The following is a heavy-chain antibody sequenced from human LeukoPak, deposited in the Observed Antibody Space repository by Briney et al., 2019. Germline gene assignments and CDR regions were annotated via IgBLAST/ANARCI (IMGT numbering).Heavy chain of an antibody. Sequence: KTSETLSLTCTVSGGSITSSSSYWGWVRQPPGKGPEWIVSIYYSGLTYDNPSLKSRVSISVDPAKNHFSLKVTSVTAADTAVYYCASGTFDDYGDYDRGDYFDHWGQGTLVTVSS. V-gene: IGHV4-39*02. D-gene: IGHD4-17*01. CDR3: ASGTFDDYGDYDRGDYFDH. CDR2: IYYSGLT. CDR1: GGSITSSSSY. J-gene: IGHJ4*02.